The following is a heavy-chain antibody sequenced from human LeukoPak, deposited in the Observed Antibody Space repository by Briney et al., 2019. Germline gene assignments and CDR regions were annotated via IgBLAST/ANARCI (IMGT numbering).Heavy chain of an antibody. CDR1: GGTFSSYA. CDR3: ARVAVTYYYYYYMDV. CDR2: IIPIFGTA. Sequence: SVKVSCKASGGTFSSYAISWVRQAPGQGLEWLGGIIPIFGTANYAQKFQGRVTITADESTSTAYMELSSLRSEDTAVYYCARVAVTYYYYYYMDVWGKGTTVTVSS. D-gene: IGHD4-23*01. V-gene: IGHV1-69*13. J-gene: IGHJ6*03.